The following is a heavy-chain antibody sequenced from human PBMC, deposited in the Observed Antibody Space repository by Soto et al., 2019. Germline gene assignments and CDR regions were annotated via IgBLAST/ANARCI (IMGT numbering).Heavy chain of an antibody. CDR3: TRARVGGGDSNFDY. CDR1: GFTFGDYA. Sequence: GGSLRLSCTASGFTFGDYAMSWVRQAPGKGLEWVGFIRSKAYGGTTEYAASVKGRFTISRDDSKSIAYLQMNSLKTEAAAVYYCTRARVGGGDSNFDYWGQGTLVTVSS. D-gene: IGHD3-16*01. J-gene: IGHJ4*02. V-gene: IGHV3-49*04. CDR2: IRSKAYGGTT.